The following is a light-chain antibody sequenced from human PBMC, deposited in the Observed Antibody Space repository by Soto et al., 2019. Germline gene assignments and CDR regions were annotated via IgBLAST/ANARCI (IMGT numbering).Light chain of an antibody. CDR1: QSVSSY. CDR3: QQRSNWPPWT. CDR2: DAS. V-gene: IGKV3-11*01. Sequence: EIVLTQSPATLSLSPVERATLSCRASQSVSSYLAWYQQKPGQAPRLLIYDASNRATGIPARFSGSGSGPDFTLTISSLEPEDFAVYYCQQRSNWPPWTFGQGTKVEIK. J-gene: IGKJ1*01.